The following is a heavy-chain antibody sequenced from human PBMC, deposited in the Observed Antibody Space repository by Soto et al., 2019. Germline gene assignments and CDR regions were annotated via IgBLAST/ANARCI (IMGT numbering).Heavy chain of an antibody. J-gene: IGHJ4*02. CDR1: GGSIRSGGYF. CDR3: AGFAKEENQKLESWYAFDF. D-gene: IGHD6-13*01. CDR2: IYYRGGT. Sequence: SETLSLTCTVSGGSIRSGGYFWSWVRQHPGKGLEWIGHIYYRGGTSYNPSLESRVAMSVDTSKNEFTLKVNSVTAADTAIYYCAGFAKEENQKLESWYAFDFWGRGTLVTVSS. V-gene: IGHV4-31*03.